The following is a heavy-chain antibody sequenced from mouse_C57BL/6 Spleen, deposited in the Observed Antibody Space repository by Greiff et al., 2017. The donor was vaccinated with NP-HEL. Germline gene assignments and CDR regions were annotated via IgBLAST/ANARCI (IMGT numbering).Heavy chain of an antibody. CDR3: ARTPFTTVVATHYYFDY. Sequence: DVQLVESGGGLVQPGGSLSLSCAASGFTFTDYYMSWVRQPPGKALEWLGFIRNKANGYTTEYSASVKGRFTISRDNSQSILYLQMNALRAEDSATYYCARTPFTTVVATHYYFDYWGQGTTLTVSS. D-gene: IGHD1-1*01. CDR2: IRNKANGYTT. CDR1: GFTFTDYY. J-gene: IGHJ2*01. V-gene: IGHV7-3*01.